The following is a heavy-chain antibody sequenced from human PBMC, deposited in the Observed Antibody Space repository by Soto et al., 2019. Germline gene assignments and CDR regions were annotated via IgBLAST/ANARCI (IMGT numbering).Heavy chain of an antibody. CDR3: ARMETYCSSTSCYNWFDP. V-gene: IGHV2-70*01. J-gene: IGHJ5*02. CDR2: IDWDDDK. CDR1: GFSLSTSGMC. D-gene: IGHD2-2*01. Sequence: SGPTLVNPTQTLTLTCTFSGFSLSTSGMCVSWIRQPPGKALEWLALIDWDDDKYYSTSLKTRLTISKDTSKNQVVLTMTNMDPVDTATYYCARMETYCSSTSCYNWFDPWGQGTLVTSPQ.